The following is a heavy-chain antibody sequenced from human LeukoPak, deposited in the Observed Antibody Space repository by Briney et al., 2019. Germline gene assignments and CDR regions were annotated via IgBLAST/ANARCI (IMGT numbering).Heavy chain of an antibody. CDR3: ARQQLGIVVIDY. D-gene: IGHD2-2*01. CDR2: IYTSGST. Sequence: KTSETLSLTCTVSGGSISSYYWSWVRQPAGKGLEWIGRIYTSGSTNYNPSLKSRVTISIDTSKNQFSLRLNSMTAADTAVYYCARQQLGIVVIDYWGQGTLVTVSS. J-gene: IGHJ4*02. CDR1: GGSISSYY. V-gene: IGHV4-4*07.